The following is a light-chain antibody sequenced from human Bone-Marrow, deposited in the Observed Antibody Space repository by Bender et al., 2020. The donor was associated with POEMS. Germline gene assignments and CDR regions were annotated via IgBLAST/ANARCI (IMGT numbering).Light chain of an antibody. CDR2: GNT. CDR3: QSYDSSLGGFWV. Sequence: QSVLTQPPSVSGAPGQRVTISCTGRSSSIGTSYDVHWYQQLPGTAPKLLIYGNTNRPSWVPDRFSGSRSGATASLAITGLRAEDEADYYCQSYDSSLGGFWVFGGGTKLTVL. CDR1: SSSIGTSYD. J-gene: IGLJ3*02. V-gene: IGLV1-40*01.